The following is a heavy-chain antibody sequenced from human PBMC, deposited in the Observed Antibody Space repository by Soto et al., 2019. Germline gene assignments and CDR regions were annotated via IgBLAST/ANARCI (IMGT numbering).Heavy chain of an antibody. CDR3: ARDLSWGSNWYYYMDV. J-gene: IGHJ6*03. CDR2: ISSSSSVI. D-gene: IGHD7-27*01. Sequence: EVQLVESGGGLVQPGGSLRLSCATSGFILSDCAMNWVRQAPGKGLEWVSYISSSSSVIDYEVSVKGRFTVSRDNARNSLYLQMNSLRAEDTAVYYCARDLSWGSNWYYYMDVWGKGTTVTVSS. V-gene: IGHV3-48*01. CDR1: GFILSDCA.